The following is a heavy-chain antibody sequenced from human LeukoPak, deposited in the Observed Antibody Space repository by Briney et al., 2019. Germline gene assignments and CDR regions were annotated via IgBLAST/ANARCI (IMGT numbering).Heavy chain of an antibody. Sequence: GRSLRLSCAASGFTFDDYAMHWVRQAPGKGLEWVSGISWNSGSIGYADSVKGRFTISRDNAKNSLYLQMNSLRAEDTALYYCAKDSAPYYGGNSLFDYWGQGTLVTVSS. CDR1: GFTFDDYA. CDR3: AKDSAPYYGGNSLFDY. J-gene: IGHJ4*02. D-gene: IGHD4-23*01. V-gene: IGHV3-9*01. CDR2: ISWNSGSI.